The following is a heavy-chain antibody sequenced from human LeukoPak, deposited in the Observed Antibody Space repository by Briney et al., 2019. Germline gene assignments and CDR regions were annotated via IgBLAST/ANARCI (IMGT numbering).Heavy chain of an antibody. CDR1: GFTFSSYA. V-gene: IGHV3-64D*06. Sequence: QAGGSLRLSCSASGFTFSSYAMHWVRQAPGKGLEYVSAISSNGGSTYYADSVKGRFTISRDNSKNTLYPQMSSLRAEDTAVYYCEIGIAVAAFDYWGQGTLVTVSS. D-gene: IGHD6-19*01. CDR3: EIGIAVAAFDY. J-gene: IGHJ4*02. CDR2: ISSNGGST.